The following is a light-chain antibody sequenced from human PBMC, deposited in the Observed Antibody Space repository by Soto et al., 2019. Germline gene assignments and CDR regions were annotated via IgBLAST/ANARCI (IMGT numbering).Light chain of an antibody. CDR2: TAS. Sequence: DIQMTQSPYSVSASVGDRVTITCRASQDINKWLAWYQQKPGLAPSLVIYTASRLHGGGPSRFSGSASVTDFTLTISSRQPEDVATYYCQQGKSFPLAFGGGTKVDTK. J-gene: IGKJ4*01. V-gene: IGKV1-12*01. CDR3: QQGKSFPLA. CDR1: QDINKW.